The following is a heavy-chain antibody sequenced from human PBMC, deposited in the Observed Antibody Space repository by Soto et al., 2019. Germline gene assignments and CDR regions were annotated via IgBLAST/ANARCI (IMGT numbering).Heavy chain of an antibody. CDR2: SIPIFCTA. J-gene: IGHJ6*02. CDR1: GGTFSSYA. Sequence: QVQLVQSGAEVKKPGSSVKVSCKASGGTFSSYAISWVRQAPGQGLEWMGGSIPIFCTANYAQKFQGRVTITADESTSTAYMELSSLRSEDTAVYYCRCGWGYTKPYGMDVWGQGTTVTVSS. CDR3: RCGWGYTKPYGMDV. D-gene: IGHD6-19*01. V-gene: IGHV1-69*01.